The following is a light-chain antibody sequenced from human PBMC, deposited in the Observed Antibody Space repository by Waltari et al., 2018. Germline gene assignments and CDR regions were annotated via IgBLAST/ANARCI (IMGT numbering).Light chain of an antibody. J-gene: IGKJ2*01. CDR1: QSLLHSNGYNY. CDR2: LGS. CDR3: MQVLQTPYT. Sequence: DIVMTQSPLSLPVTPGESASISCRSSQSLLHSNGYNYLYWYLQKPGQYPHLLIYLGSNRASGVPDRFSGSASGTDFTLKISSVEAEDVGVYYCMQVLQTPYTFGQGTKLEI. V-gene: IGKV2-28*01.